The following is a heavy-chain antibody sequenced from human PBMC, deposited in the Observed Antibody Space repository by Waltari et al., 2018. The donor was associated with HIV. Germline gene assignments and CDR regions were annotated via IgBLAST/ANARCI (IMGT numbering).Heavy chain of an antibody. CDR1: GYTFTDYY. Sequence: EVQLVQSGAEVKKPGATVKISCKVSGYTFTDYYMHWVQQAPGKGLEWMGLVDPEDGETIYAEKFQGRVTITADTSTDTAYMELSSLRSEDTAVYYCATGLPLGRGSMDMGDAFDIWGQGTMVTVSS. D-gene: IGHD3-16*01. V-gene: IGHV1-69-2*01. J-gene: IGHJ3*02. CDR3: ATGLPLGRGSMDMGDAFDI. CDR2: VDPEDGET.